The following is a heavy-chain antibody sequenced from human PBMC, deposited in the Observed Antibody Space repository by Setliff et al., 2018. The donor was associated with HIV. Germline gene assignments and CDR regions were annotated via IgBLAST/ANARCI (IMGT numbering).Heavy chain of an antibody. Sequence: KPLETLSLTCTVSGGSISGYYWSWIRQSPGKGLEWIGYIYSSGSTNFNPSLKSRVTLSIDTSKNQFSLNLTSMTAADTAVYFCVRHGYYYDFIDIWGQGTVVTVSS. V-gene: IGHV4-4*09. J-gene: IGHJ3*02. D-gene: IGHD3-22*01. CDR2: IYSSGST. CDR3: VRHGYYYDFIDI. CDR1: GGSISGYY.